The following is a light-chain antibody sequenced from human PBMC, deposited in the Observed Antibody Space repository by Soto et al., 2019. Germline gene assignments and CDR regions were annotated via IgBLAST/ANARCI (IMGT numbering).Light chain of an antibody. CDR2: GAS. CDR1: QSVNGRY. V-gene: IGKV3-20*01. CDR3: QQYGTSPLT. Sequence: EVVLTQSPVTLSLSPGERATLSFRASQSVNGRYLAWYQQKFGQAPRLLIYGASNRATGIPDRFSGSLSGTDFTLTISRLEPGDFAVYYCQQYGTSPLTFGAGTKVEIK. J-gene: IGKJ4*01.